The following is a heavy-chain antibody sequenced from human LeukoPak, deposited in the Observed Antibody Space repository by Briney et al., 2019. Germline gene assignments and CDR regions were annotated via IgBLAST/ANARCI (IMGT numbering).Heavy chain of an antibody. D-gene: IGHD3-16*02. CDR3: ARVDRWYEYGMDV. V-gene: IGHV3-33*01. CDR2: IWYDGSNK. Sequence: PGGSLRLSCAASGFTFSSYGMHWVRQAPGKGLEWVAVIWYDGSNKYYADSVKGRFTISRDNSKNTLYLQMNSLRAEDTAVYYCARVDRWYEYGMDVWGQGTTVTVSS. J-gene: IGHJ6*02. CDR1: GFTFSSYG.